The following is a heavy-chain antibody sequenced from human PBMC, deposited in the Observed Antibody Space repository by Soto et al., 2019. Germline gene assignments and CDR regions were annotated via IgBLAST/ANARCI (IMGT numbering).Heavy chain of an antibody. D-gene: IGHD3-10*01. CDR2: IYHSGKT. Sequence: QVQLQESVPRLVKPSGTLSLTCDVSGGSISDSVWWSWVRQAPGKGLEWIGEIYHSGKTYYNPSLKSRVTISTDRSRNQVSLTLDFVTAADTAIYYCATTREAIIHLYYFDFWGQGVLVTVSS. CDR3: ATTREAIIHLYYFDF. J-gene: IGHJ4*02. V-gene: IGHV4-4*02. CDR1: GGSISDSVW.